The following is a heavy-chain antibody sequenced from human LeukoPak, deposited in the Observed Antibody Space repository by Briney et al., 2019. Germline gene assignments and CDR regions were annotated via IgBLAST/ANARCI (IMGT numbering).Heavy chain of an antibody. D-gene: IGHD1-26*01. CDR1: GGTFSSYA. CDR2: IIPIFGTA. CDR3: ARVGRNAFDI. V-gene: IGHV1-69*05. Sequence: SVKVSCKASGGTFSSYAISWVRQAPGQGLEWMGGIIPIFGTANYAQKFQGRVTMTRDMSTSTVYMELSSLRSEDTAVYYCARVGRNAFDIWGQGTMVTVSS. J-gene: IGHJ3*02.